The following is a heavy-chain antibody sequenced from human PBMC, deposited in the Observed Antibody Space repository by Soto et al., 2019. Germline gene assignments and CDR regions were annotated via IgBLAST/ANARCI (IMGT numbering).Heavy chain of an antibody. CDR2: INGGGGST. CDR3: ANVPEYNFWSGYRYYFDY. V-gene: IGHV3-23*01. Sequence: GGSLRLSCAASGFTFSNHVMNWVRQAPGKGLEWVSAINGGGGSTFYADSAKGRFTISRDNSKNTLYLQMHSLRADDTAVYYCANVPEYNFWSGYRYYFDYWGQGTLVTVSS. CDR1: GFTFSNHV. J-gene: IGHJ4*02. D-gene: IGHD3-3*01.